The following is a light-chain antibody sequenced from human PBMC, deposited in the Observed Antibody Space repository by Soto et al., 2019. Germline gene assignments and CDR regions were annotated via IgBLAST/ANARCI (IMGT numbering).Light chain of an antibody. V-gene: IGKV3-15*01. CDR2: GAS. CDR3: QQYNNWPLT. Sequence: EIVFTHSPGTLSVSPVERATLSCRASQSVSRNLAWYQQKPGQAPRLLIYGASTGATGIPARFSGSGSGTEFTLTISSLQSEDFAVYYCQQYNNWPLTFGGGTKVDIK. J-gene: IGKJ4*01. CDR1: QSVSRN.